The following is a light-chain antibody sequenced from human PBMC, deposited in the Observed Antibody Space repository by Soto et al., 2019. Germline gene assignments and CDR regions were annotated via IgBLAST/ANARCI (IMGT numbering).Light chain of an antibody. CDR2: EVS. Sequence: QSALPQPASVSGSPGQSITISCTGTSSDVGGYNYVTWYQQHPGKAPKLMIYEVSNRPSGVSHRFSGSKSGNTASLAISGLQAEDEADYYCSPYTSSSTRVFGGGTQLPVL. J-gene: IGLJ3*02. V-gene: IGLV2-14*01. CDR1: SSDVGGYNY. CDR3: SPYTSSSTRV.